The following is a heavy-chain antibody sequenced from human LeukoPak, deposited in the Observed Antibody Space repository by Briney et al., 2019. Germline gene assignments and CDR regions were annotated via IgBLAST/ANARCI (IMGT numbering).Heavy chain of an antibody. CDR1: GGSISNRNYY. J-gene: IGHJ4*02. V-gene: IGHV4-39*07. CDR2: MHYSGST. D-gene: IGHD6-19*01. Sequence: SETLSLTCTVSGGSISNRNYYWGWIRQPPGKGLEWIGSMHYSGSTYYNPFLKSRVTQSVDTSKNQFSLKLNSVTAADTALYYCARQAVAGRAFDYWGQGTLVTVSS. CDR3: ARQAVAGRAFDY.